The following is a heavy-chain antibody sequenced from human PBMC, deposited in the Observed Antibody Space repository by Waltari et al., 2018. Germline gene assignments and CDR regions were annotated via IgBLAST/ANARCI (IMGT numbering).Heavy chain of an antibody. CDR1: GYTFTSYY. J-gene: IGHJ3*02. V-gene: IGHV1-46*01. CDR2: IHPSGGST. D-gene: IGHD5-18*01. CDR3: ARDRRRGYSYGRDAFDI. Sequence: QVQLVQSGAEVKKPGASVKVSCKASGYTFTSYYMHWVRQAPGKGLEWMGIIHPSGGSTSYAQKFQGRVTMTRDTSTSTVYMELSSLRSEDTAVYYCARDRRRGYSYGRDAFDIWGQGTMVTVSS.